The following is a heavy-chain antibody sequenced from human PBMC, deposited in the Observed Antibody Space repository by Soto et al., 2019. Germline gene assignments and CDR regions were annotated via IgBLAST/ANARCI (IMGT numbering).Heavy chain of an antibody. Sequence: SETLSLTCAVYGGSFSGYYWSWIRQPPGKGLEWIGEINHNGSTNYNPSLKSRVTISVDTSKNQFSLKLSSVTAADTAVYYCARGRSKFGGVITSPFDYWGQGTLVTVSS. D-gene: IGHD3-16*02. CDR2: INHNGST. V-gene: IGHV4-34*01. CDR3: ARGRSKFGGVITSPFDY. J-gene: IGHJ4*02. CDR1: GGSFSGYY.